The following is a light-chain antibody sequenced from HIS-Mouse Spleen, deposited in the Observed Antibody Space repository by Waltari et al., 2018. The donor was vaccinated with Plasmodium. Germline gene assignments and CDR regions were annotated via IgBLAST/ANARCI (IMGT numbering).Light chain of an antibody. V-gene: IGLV2-23*01. CDR3: CSYAGSRV. Sequence: QSALTQPASVSGSPGQSITIPCTGTSSDVGGYHIVSWYQQHPGKAPKLMIYEGSKRPSGVSNRFSGSKSGNTASLTISGLQAEDEADYYCCSYAGSRVFGGGTKLTVL. J-gene: IGLJ3*02. CDR2: EGS. CDR1: SSDVGGYHI.